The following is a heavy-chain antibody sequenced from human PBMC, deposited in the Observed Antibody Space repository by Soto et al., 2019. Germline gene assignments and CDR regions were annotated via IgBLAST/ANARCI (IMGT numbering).Heavy chain of an antibody. D-gene: IGHD6-13*01. CDR2: IWYDGSNK. CDR3: AREGGLYSSSWYGFDY. CDR1: GFTFSSDG. Sequence: QVQLVESGGGVVQPGRSLRLSCAASGFTFSSDGMHWVRQAPGKRLEWVAVIWYDGSNKYYADSVKGRFTISRDNSKNTLYLQMNSLRAEDTAVYYCAREGGLYSSSWYGFDYWGQGTLVTVSS. J-gene: IGHJ4*02. V-gene: IGHV3-33*01.